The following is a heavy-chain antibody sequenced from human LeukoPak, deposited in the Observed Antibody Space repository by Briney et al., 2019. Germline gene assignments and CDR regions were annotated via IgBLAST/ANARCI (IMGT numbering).Heavy chain of an antibody. Sequence: GGSLRLSCAASGFTSSSYWMTWVRQAPGKGLEWVANIKQDGSETYYVDSVKGRFTISRDNARNSLHLQMNSLTAEDTAVYYCARGRSSSWYYYYSYGMDVWGRGTTVTVSS. D-gene: IGHD6-13*01. CDR3: ARGRSSSWYYYYSYGMDV. CDR1: GFTSSSYW. J-gene: IGHJ6*02. CDR2: IKQDGSET. V-gene: IGHV3-7*05.